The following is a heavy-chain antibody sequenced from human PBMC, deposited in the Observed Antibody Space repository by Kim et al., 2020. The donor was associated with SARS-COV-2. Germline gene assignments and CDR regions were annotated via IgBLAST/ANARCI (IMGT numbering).Heavy chain of an antibody. D-gene: IGHD6-19*01. CDR3: AKAPGYSSGWYGGPHDFDD. V-gene: IGHV3-9*01. CDR2: ISWNSCNI. J-gene: IGHJ4*02. Sequence: GGSLRLSCAASGFTFDDFAMHWVRQPPGKGLEWVSVISWNSCNIDLAGSVKGRFTISRDNTKNSLYLQMNSLRPEDTAVYYCAKAPGYSSGWYGGPHDFDDWGQGTLVTVSS. CDR1: GFTFDDFA.